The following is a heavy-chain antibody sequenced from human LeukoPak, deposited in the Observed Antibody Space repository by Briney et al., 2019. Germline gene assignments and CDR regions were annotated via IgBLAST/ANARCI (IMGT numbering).Heavy chain of an antibody. Sequence: GRSLRLSCAASGFTFDDYAMHWVRQAPGKGLEWVSGISWNSGSIGYADSVKGRFTISRDNSKNTLYLQMNSLRAEDTAVYYCAKDFFGVGSGYADAFDIWGQGTMVTVSS. J-gene: IGHJ3*02. CDR2: ISWNSGSI. CDR3: AKDFFGVGSGYADAFDI. V-gene: IGHV3-9*01. CDR1: GFTFDDYA. D-gene: IGHD3-22*01.